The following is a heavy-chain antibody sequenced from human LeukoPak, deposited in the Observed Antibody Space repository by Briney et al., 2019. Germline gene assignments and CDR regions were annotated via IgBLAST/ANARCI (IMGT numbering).Heavy chain of an antibody. D-gene: IGHD3-16*01. CDR3: AIDTVYYDPPSY. J-gene: IGHJ4*01. Sequence: ASVKVSCKVSGYIFTELSMHWVRQSPGKGLEWAGGSDPENGKTVYAQNFQGRVTMTEDTSTDTAYMELTSLTSDDTAIYYCAIDTVYYDPPSYWGQGTLVTVSS. CDR1: GYIFTELS. V-gene: IGHV1-24*01. CDR2: SDPENGKT.